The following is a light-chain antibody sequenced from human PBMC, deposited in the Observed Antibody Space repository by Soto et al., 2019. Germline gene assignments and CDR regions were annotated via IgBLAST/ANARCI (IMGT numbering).Light chain of an antibody. Sequence: QSALTQPASVSGSPGQSITISCTGTSSDVGGYNYVSWYQQHPGKAPKLMIYAVTDRPSGVSSRSSGSKSGNTASLTISGLQAEDEADYYCSSYASSSRWVFGTGTKVTVL. J-gene: IGLJ1*01. CDR3: SSYASSSRWV. CDR1: SSDVGGYNY. V-gene: IGLV2-14*01. CDR2: AVT.